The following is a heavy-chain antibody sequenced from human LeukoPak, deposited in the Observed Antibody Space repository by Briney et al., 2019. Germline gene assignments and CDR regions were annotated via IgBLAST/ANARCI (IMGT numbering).Heavy chain of an antibody. Sequence: GRSLRLSCAASGFTLSSYAMLWVRQAPGKGLEWVAVISYDGSNKYYADSVKGRFTISRDNSKNTLYLQMNSLRAEDTAVYYCARASMEDIVVVVAATLDYWGQGTLVTVSS. J-gene: IGHJ4*02. CDR3: ARASMEDIVVVVAATLDY. CDR2: ISYDGSNK. D-gene: IGHD2-15*01. V-gene: IGHV3-30-3*01. CDR1: GFTLSSYA.